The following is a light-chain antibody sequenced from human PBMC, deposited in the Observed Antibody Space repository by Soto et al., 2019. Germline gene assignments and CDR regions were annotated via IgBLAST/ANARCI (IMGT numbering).Light chain of an antibody. CDR3: QQLNSYPIT. Sequence: DNTITDSPSSRSASVKDRVTIPCRASQSISSYLNWYQQKPGKAPKLLIYAASTLQSGVPSRFSGSGSGTDFTLTISSLQSEDFATYYCQQLNSYPITVGQGTKVDIK. J-gene: IGKJ1*01. CDR2: AAS. CDR1: QSISSY. V-gene: IGKV1-39*01.